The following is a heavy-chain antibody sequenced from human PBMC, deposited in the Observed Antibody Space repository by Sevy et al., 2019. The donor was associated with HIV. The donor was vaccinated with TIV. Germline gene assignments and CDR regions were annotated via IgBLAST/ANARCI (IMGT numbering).Heavy chain of an antibody. J-gene: IGHJ4*02. Sequence: GGSLRLSCSASGFTFSSYAMHWVRQAPGKGLEYVSAISSNGGSTYYADSVKGRFSISRDNSKNTLYLQMSSLRAEDTAVYYCVPSYDFWCCYLLVFDYWGQGTLVTVSS. V-gene: IGHV3-64D*08. CDR2: ISSNGGST. CDR1: GFTFSSYA. D-gene: IGHD3-3*01. CDR3: VPSYDFWCCYLLVFDY.